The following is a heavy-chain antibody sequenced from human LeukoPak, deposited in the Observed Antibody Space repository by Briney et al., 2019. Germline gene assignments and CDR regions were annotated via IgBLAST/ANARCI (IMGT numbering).Heavy chain of an antibody. V-gene: IGHV3-74*01. CDR3: VRDMGYYDKV. CDR2: INTDGNTR. D-gene: IGHD3-22*01. Sequence: GGSLRLSCATSGVTFSTSWMHWVRHAPGKGLVWVSRINTDGNTRDYADSVKSRFTISRDNAKNTLYLQMNSLRAEDTAIYYCVRDMGYYDKVWGQGTLVTVSS. CDR1: GVTFSTSW. J-gene: IGHJ4*02.